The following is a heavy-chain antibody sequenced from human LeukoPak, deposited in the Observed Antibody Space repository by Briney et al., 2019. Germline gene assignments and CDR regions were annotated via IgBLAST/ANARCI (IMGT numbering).Heavy chain of an antibody. Sequence: SETLSLTCTVSGGSISNFYWSWTRPSPGKGLEWIGRMSDNGNTNYNPPLQSRATMSVDTSKNQFSLNLTSVTAADTAVYFCARESSGTYYRPFDYWGQGILVTVSS. CDR1: GGSISNFY. V-gene: IGHV4-4*07. J-gene: IGHJ4*02. CDR3: ARESSGTYYRPFDY. D-gene: IGHD1-26*01. CDR2: MSDNGNT.